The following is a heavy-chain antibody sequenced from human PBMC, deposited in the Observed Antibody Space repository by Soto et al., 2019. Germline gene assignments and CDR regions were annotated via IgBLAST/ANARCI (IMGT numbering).Heavy chain of an antibody. CDR3: ATVQSGVLLYGDYQYYFDY. CDR1: GYTLTELS. J-gene: IGHJ4*02. Sequence: ASVKVSCKVSGYTLTELSMHWVRQAPGKGLEWMGGFDPEDGETIYAQKFQGRVTMTEDTSTDTAYMELSSLRSEDTAVYYCATVQSGVLLYGDYQYYFDYWGQGTLVTVSS. CDR2: FDPEDGET. D-gene: IGHD4-17*01. V-gene: IGHV1-24*01.